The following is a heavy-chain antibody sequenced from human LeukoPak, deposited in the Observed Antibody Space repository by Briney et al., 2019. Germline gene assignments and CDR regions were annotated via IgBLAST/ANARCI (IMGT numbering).Heavy chain of an antibody. CDR2: ISGSGGST. Sequence: GGSLRLSCAASGFTFSSYAMSWVRQAPGKGLEWVSAISGSGGSTYYADSVKGRFTISRDNSKNTLYLQMNSLRAEDTAVYYCAKERIDFWSGYHAFDPWGQGTLVTVSS. J-gene: IGHJ5*02. D-gene: IGHD3-3*01. CDR1: GFTFSSYA. CDR3: AKERIDFWSGYHAFDP. V-gene: IGHV3-23*01.